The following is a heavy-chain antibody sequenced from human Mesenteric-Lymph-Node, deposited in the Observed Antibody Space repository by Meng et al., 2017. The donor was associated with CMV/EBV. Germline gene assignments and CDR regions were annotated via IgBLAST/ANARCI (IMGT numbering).Heavy chain of an antibody. CDR2: ISYDGSDK. Sequence: GESLKISCAASGFTFSNNAIHWVRQAPGKGLEWVAVISYDGSDKYYADSVKGRFTISRDNSKNTLNLQMNSLRAEDTAVYHCARDQYPRLTGGGSFDYWGQGTPVTVSS. J-gene: IGHJ4*02. D-gene: IGHD3-10*01. V-gene: IGHV3-30-3*01. CDR1: GFTFSNNA. CDR3: ARDQYPRLTGGGSFDY.